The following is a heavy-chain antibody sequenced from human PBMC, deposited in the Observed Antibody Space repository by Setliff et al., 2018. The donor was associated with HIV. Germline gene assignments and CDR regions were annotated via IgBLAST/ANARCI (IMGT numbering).Heavy chain of an antibody. J-gene: IGHJ5*02. CDR3: ARARNISWLGSSTRNNWFDP. D-gene: IGHD3-22*01. V-gene: IGHV4-59*08. CDR1: GDSIGSYY. CDR2: IFYTGST. Sequence: SETLSLTCTVSGDSIGSYYWTWLRQFPGKGLEWIGFIFYTGSTTYNPSLNSRVTISVDTSRNQFTLKLSSVTAADTAVYYCARARNISWLGSSTRNNWFDPWGQGTLVTVSS.